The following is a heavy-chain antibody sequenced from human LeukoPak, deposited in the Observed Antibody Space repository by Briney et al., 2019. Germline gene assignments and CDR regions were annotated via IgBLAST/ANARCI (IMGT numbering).Heavy chain of an antibody. D-gene: IGHD3-3*01. CDR3: ARDRPTGASRLFVVQ. J-gene: IGHJ4*02. CDR1: GFTFSSYS. V-gene: IGHV3-21*01. Sequence: GGSLRLSCAASGFTFSSYSMTWVRQAPGKGLEWVSSMSSGSRYIYYADSVRGRFTISRDNAKNSLYLLMNSLRAEDTAVHYCARDRPTGASRLFVVQWGQGTLVTVSS. CDR2: MSSGSRYI.